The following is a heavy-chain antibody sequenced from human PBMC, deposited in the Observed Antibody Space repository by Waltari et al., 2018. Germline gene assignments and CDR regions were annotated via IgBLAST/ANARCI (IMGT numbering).Heavy chain of an antibody. CDR1: GDSITAQHY. CDR3: ARNRSSGFFDY. D-gene: IGHD3-22*01. Sequence: QVRLQESGPGLLKPSATLPVLCALSGDSITAQHYCAWIRQPPGKQLEWSGSIYHSGNCYDRGSTHYSPSLKSRVSISVDTSNNRFSLSLTSVTAADTAVYFCARNRSSGFFDYWGQGTLVAVSS. J-gene: IGHJ4*03. CDR2: IYHSGNC. V-gene: IGHV4-38-2*01.